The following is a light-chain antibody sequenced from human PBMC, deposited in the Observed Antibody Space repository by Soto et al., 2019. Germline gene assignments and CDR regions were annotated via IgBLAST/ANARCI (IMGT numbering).Light chain of an antibody. CDR1: QSISRW. CDR2: EAS. Sequence: DIQMTRSPSTLSASVGDRVTITCRASQSISRWLAWYQQKPGTVPKLLIYEASTLESGVPSRFSGSRSGTEFTLTVSSLQPDDFATYYCQQYNDSFPYTFGQGTKLEIK. CDR3: QQYNDSFPYT. J-gene: IGKJ2*01. V-gene: IGKV1-5*03.